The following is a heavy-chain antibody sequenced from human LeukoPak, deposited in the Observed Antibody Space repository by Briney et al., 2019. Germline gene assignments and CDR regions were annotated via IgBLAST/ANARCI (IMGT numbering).Heavy chain of an antibody. J-gene: IGHJ3*02. Sequence: PSETLSLTCTVSGGSNSSSSYYWGWIRQPPGKGLEWIGYIYYSGSTNYNPSLKSRVTISVDTSKNQFSLKLSSVTAADTAVYYCARIVGAEAIDAFDIWGQGTMVTVSS. CDR2: IYYSGST. D-gene: IGHD1-26*01. CDR3: ARIVGAEAIDAFDI. V-gene: IGHV4-61*05. CDR1: GGSNSSSSYY.